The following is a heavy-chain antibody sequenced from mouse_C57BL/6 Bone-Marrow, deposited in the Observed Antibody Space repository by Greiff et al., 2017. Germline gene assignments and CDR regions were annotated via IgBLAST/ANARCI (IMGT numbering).Heavy chain of an antibody. V-gene: IGHV1-81*01. Sequence: VQRVESGAELARPGASVKLSCKASGHTFTSYGISWVKQRTGQGLEWIGEIYPRSGNTYYNEKFKGTATLTADKSSSTAYMELRSLTSEHSAVYFCARYQGWECDYWGQGATLTVAS. CDR2: IYPRSGNT. CDR1: GHTFTSYG. D-gene: IGHD1-1*02. CDR3: ARYQGWECDY. J-gene: IGHJ2*01.